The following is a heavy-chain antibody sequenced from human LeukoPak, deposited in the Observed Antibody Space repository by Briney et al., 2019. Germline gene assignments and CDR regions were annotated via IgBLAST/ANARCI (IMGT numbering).Heavy chain of an antibody. Sequence: PGGSLRLSCAASGFAVSDNYMSWVRQAPGKGLEWVSLIYSDGSTYYADSVKGRFTISRDNSKNTLYLQMNSLRAEDTAVYYCAEYNSDGGYLDYWGQGTLVTVSS. CDR1: GFAVSDNY. CDR3: AEYNSDGGYLDY. V-gene: IGHV3-53*01. CDR2: IYSDGST. D-gene: IGHD6-19*01. J-gene: IGHJ4*03.